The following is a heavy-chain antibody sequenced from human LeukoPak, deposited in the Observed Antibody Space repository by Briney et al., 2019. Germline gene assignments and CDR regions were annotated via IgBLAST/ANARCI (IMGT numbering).Heavy chain of an antibody. CDR1: GYTFTGYY. CDR3: ARGCSSTSCADDAFDI. CDR2: INPNSGGT. D-gene: IGHD2-2*01. J-gene: IGHJ3*02. Sequence: GASVKVSCKASGYTFTGYYMHWVRQAPGQGLERMGWINPNSGGTNYAQKFQGRVTMTRDTSISTAYMELSRLRSDDTAVYYCARGCSSTSCADDAFDIWGQGTMVTVSS. V-gene: IGHV1-2*02.